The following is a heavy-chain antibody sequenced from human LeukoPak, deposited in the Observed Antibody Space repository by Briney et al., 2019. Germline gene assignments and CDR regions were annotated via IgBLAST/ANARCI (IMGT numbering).Heavy chain of an antibody. CDR3: AKDRITIFGVVMGYYYYGMDV. D-gene: IGHD3-3*01. Sequence: GGSLRLSCAASGFTFSTYSMNWVRQAPGKGLEWVSAISGSGGSTYYADSVKGRFTISRDNSKNTLYLQMNSLRAEDTAVYYCAKDRITIFGVVMGYYYYGMDVWGQGTTVTVSS. J-gene: IGHJ6*02. CDR1: GFTFSTYS. V-gene: IGHV3-23*01. CDR2: ISGSGGST.